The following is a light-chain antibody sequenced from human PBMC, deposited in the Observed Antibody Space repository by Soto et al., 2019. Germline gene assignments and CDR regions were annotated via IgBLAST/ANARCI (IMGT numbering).Light chain of an antibody. J-gene: IGLJ1*01. Sequence: QSALTQPASMSGSPGQSVTISCAGTSSDIGGYHYVSWYQHHPGTAPKLIIYDVSSRPSGVSHRFSASKSGNTASLTISGLQAEDEADYYCSSFSVASPLFGTGTKVTVL. CDR2: DVS. V-gene: IGLV2-14*01. CDR3: SSFSVASPL. CDR1: SSDIGGYHY.